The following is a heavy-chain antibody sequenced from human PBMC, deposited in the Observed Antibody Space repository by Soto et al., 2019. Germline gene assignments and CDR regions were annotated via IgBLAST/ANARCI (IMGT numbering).Heavy chain of an antibody. CDR1: GGIFSSFS. Sequence: QVQLVQSGAEVKTPGSSVEVSCKASGGIFSSFSITWVRQVPGHGLEWMGGIIPMTGTPNYAEKFQGRLPLTADASTRPAYLVLSSLKSEDTAVYYCARGPIFPGATSWLDPWGQGTVVIVSS. D-gene: IGHD1-1*01. V-gene: IGHV1-69*01. CDR3: ARGPIFPGATSWLDP. CDR2: IIPMTGTP. J-gene: IGHJ5*02.